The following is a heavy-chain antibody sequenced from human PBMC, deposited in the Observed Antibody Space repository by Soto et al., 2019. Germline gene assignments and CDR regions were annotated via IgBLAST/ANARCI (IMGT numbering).Heavy chain of an antibody. Sequence: QITLKESGPTLLKPTQTLTLTCTFSGFSLSTSEVGVGWFRQPPGKALEWLALIYWDDDKRYSPALKSRRTITKDTATNRVVRTMTNVGPVDTATFFCAHRFDWYYFNYWGQGTLVTVSS. CDR2: IYWDDDK. V-gene: IGHV2-5*02. J-gene: IGHJ4*02. D-gene: IGHD3-9*01. CDR1: GFSLSTSEVG. CDR3: AHRFDWYYFNY.